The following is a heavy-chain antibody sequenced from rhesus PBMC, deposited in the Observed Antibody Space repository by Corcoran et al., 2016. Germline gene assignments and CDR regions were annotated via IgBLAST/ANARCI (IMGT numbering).Heavy chain of an antibody. CDR3: ARSSGNYIGYYFDY. CDR1: GGSISGSY. J-gene: IGHJ4*01. CDR2: IDGNIAST. V-gene: IGHV4-81*01. D-gene: IGHD1-44*01. Sequence: QVQLQESGPGLVKPSAPRSLTCPFPGGSISGSYWRWLPPPPVLGLEVIGNIDGNIASTNYNPSLKSRVTISKETSKNQFSLKLSAVTAADTALYYCARSSGNYIGYYFDYWGQGVLVTVSS.